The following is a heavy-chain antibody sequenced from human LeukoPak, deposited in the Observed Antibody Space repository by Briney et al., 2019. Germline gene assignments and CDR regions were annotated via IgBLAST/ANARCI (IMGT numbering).Heavy chain of an antibody. Sequence: SVKVSCKASGGTFSSHAISWVRQAPGQGLEWMGGIIPIFGTANYAQKFQGRVTITADESTSAAYMELSSLRSEDTAVYYCARVIVVHGIYYFDYWGQGTLVTVSS. CDR3: ARVIVVHGIYYFDY. D-gene: IGHD1-26*01. V-gene: IGHV1-69*01. CDR1: GGTFSSHA. J-gene: IGHJ4*02. CDR2: IIPIFGTA.